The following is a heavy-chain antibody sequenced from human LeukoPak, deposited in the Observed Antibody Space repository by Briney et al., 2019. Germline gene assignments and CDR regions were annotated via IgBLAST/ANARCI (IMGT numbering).Heavy chain of an antibody. CDR1: GYTFTGYY. Sequence: ASVKVSCKASGYTFTGYYMHWVRQAPGQGLEWMGRINPNSGGTNYAQKFQGRVTMTRDTSISTAYMELSRLRSDDTAVYYSAREGETGFGEFQHRDAFDIWGQGTMVTVSS. D-gene: IGHD3-10*01. CDR2: INPNSGGT. CDR3: AREGETGFGEFQHRDAFDI. J-gene: IGHJ3*02. V-gene: IGHV1-2*06.